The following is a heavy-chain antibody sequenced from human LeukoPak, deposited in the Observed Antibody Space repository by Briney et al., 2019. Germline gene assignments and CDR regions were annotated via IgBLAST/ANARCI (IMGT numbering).Heavy chain of an antibody. D-gene: IGHD1-14*01. CDR1: GFTFSSYG. V-gene: IGHV3-30*02. J-gene: IGHJ4*02. CDR2: IRYDGSNK. CDR3: AKDPPLTLDY. Sequence: GGSLRLSCGASGFTFSSYGMHWGRQAPGKGLEGVAFIRYDGSNKYYADSVKGRFTISRDNSKNTLYLQMNSLRAEDTGVYYCAKDPPLTLDYWGQGTLVTVSS.